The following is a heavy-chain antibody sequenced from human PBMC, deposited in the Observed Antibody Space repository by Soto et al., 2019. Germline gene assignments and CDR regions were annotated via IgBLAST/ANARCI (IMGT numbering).Heavy chain of an antibody. CDR3: AREGIVGATRGWFDP. CDR2: INPSGGST. CDR1: GYTFTSYY. D-gene: IGHD1-26*01. V-gene: IGHV1-46*03. J-gene: IGHJ5*02. Sequence: QVQLVQSGAEVKKPGASVKVSCKASGYTFTSYYMHWVRQAPGQGLEWMGLINPSGGSTSYAQKFQGRVPMTRDTSTSTVYMELSSLRSEDTAVYYCAREGIVGATRGWFDPWGQGTLVTVSS.